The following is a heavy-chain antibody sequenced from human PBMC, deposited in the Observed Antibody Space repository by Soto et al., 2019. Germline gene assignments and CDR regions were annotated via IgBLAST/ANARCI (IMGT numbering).Heavy chain of an antibody. Sequence: PGGSLRLSCAAWGFTFSSYWMHWVRQVPGKGLVWVSRISSDGSSTNYAESVKGRFTTSRDNAKNTLYLQMTNMDPVDTATYYCEHRRSTYYYDSTFDPWGQGTLVTVSS. V-gene: IGHV3-74*01. CDR2: ISSDGSST. D-gene: IGHD3-22*01. J-gene: IGHJ5*02. CDR1: GFTFSSYW. CDR3: EHRRSTYYYDSTFDP.